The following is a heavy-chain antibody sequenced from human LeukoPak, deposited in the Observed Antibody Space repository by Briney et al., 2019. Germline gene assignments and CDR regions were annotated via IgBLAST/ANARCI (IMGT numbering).Heavy chain of an antibody. CDR3: ARVSVDIVATTHYNWFDP. Sequence: PSETLSLTCTVSGGSISSYYWSWIRQPPGKGLEWIGYIYYSGGTDYNPSLKSRVTISVDTSKNQFSLKLSSVTAADTAVYYCARVSVDIVATTHYNWFDPWGQGTLVTVSS. V-gene: IGHV4-59*08. CDR1: GGSISSYY. D-gene: IGHD5-12*01. J-gene: IGHJ5*02. CDR2: IYYSGGT.